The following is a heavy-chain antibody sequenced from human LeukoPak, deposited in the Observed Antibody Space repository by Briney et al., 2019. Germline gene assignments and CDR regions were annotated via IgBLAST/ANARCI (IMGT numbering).Heavy chain of an antibody. CDR2: IGPAGDT. J-gene: IGHJ4*02. CDR3: ARSGKPYYYDSSGYYFDY. CDR1: GFTFSSYD. V-gene: IGHV3-13*04. Sequence: GGSVRLSCAASGFTFSSYDMHWVRQATGKGLEWVSAIGPAGDTYYTDSVKGRFTISRENAKNSLNLQMNSLRAGDTAVYYCARSGKPYYYDSSGYYFDYWGQGTLVTVFS. D-gene: IGHD3-22*01.